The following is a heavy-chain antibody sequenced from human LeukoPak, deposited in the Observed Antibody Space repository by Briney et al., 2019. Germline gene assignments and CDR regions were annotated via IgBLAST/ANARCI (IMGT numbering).Heavy chain of an antibody. J-gene: IGHJ4*02. Sequence: GGSLRHSRAASGFTLSSNYMSWVRQAPGKGLEGVSVIYSGGSTYYADSVKGRFTISRDNSKNTLYLQMNSLRAEDTAVYYCARWRGYSYGYDYWGQGTLVTVSS. CDR1: GFTLSSNY. CDR2: IYSGGST. D-gene: IGHD5-18*01. CDR3: ARWRGYSYGYDY. V-gene: IGHV3-66*01.